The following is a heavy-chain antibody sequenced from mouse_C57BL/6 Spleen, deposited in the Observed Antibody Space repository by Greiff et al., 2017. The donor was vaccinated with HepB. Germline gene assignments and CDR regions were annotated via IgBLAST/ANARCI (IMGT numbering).Heavy chain of an antibody. CDR2: IHPNSGST. Sequence: VQLQQSGAELVKPGASVKLSCKASGYTFTSYWMHWVKQRPGQGLEWIGMIHPNSGSTNYNEKFKSKATLTVDKSSSTAYMQLSSLTSEDSAVYYCARSSYSNYEGYAMDYWGQGTSVTVSS. CDR3: ARSSYSNYEGYAMDY. J-gene: IGHJ4*01. CDR1: GYTFTSYW. V-gene: IGHV1-64*01. D-gene: IGHD2-5*01.